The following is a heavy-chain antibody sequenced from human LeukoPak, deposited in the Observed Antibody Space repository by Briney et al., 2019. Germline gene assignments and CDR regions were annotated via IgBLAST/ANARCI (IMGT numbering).Heavy chain of an antibody. D-gene: IGHD2-15*01. CDR2: LNPNSGDT. J-gene: IGHJ4*02. CDR1: GYTFTDYY. V-gene: IGHV1-2*02. Sequence: ASVRLSCKASGYTFTDYYMHWLRQAPGQGLEWMGWLNPNSGDTNHAQIFQGRVTLTRDTSISTACMELSSLRSDDSAVYYCAGEYCSGDNCRQGFDYWGQGTLVTVSS. CDR3: AGEYCSGDNCRQGFDY.